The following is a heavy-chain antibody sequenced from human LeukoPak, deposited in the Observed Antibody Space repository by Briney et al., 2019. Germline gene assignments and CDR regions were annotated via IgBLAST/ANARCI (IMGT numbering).Heavy chain of an antibody. Sequence: SVKVSCKASGGTFSSYAVTWVRQAPGQGLEWMGGIIPMFGTINYAQKFQGRVTITADESTTTAYMELSSLRSEDTAVYYCARGRQNVQDYWGQGTLVIVSS. J-gene: IGHJ4*02. CDR2: IIPMFGTI. V-gene: IGHV1-69*13. CDR3: ARGRQNVQDY. D-gene: IGHD1-1*01. CDR1: GGTFSSYA.